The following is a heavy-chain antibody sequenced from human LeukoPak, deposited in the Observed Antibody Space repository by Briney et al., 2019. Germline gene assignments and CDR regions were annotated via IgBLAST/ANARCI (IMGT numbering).Heavy chain of an antibody. V-gene: IGHV3-21*01. CDR3: AGIYYGSGSFDY. CDR1: GFTFSSYR. CDR2: ISSSSSYI. D-gene: IGHD3-10*01. J-gene: IGHJ4*02. Sequence: GGSLRLSCAASGFTFSSYRMNWVRLAPGEGLEWVSSISSSSSYIYYADSVKGRFTISRDNAKNSLYLQMNSLRAEDTAVYYCAGIYYGSGSFDYWGQGTLVTVSS.